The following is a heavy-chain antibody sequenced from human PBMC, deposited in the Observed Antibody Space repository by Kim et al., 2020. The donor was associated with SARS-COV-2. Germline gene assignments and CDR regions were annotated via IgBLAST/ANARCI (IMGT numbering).Heavy chain of an antibody. J-gene: IGHJ3*02. CDR1: GGSISSGGYY. CDR3: ASLQLSSWHVNDAFDI. V-gene: IGHV4-31*03. D-gene: IGHD6-13*01. Sequence: SETLSLTCTVSGGSISSGGYYWSWIRQHPGKGLEWIGYIYYSGSTYYNPSLKSRVTISVDTSKNQFSLKLSSVTAADTAVYYCASLQLSSWHVNDAFDIWGQGTMVTVSS. CDR2: IYYSGST.